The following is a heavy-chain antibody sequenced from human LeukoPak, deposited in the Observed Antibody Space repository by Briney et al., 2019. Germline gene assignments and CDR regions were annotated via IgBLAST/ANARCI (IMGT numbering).Heavy chain of an antibody. Sequence: GESLKISCKASGYTFTGYYMHWVRQAPGQGLEWMGWINPNSGGTNYAQKFQGRVTMTRDTSISTAYMELSRLRSDDTAVYYCARVSGYCTNGVCHLDYWGQGTLVTVSS. J-gene: IGHJ4*02. CDR3: ARVSGYCTNGVCHLDY. D-gene: IGHD2-8*01. CDR1: GYTFTGYY. CDR2: INPNSGGT. V-gene: IGHV1-2*02.